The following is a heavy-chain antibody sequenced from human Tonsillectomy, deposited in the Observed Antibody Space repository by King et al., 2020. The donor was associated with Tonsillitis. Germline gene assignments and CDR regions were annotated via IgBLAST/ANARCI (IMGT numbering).Heavy chain of an antibody. D-gene: IGHD2-2*01. CDR2: IYRDAGT. CDR1: GCTVSSNY. V-gene: IGHV3-53*04. Sequence: QLVQSGGGLVQPGGSLRLSGAASGCTVSSNYMSGVRQAPGKGLEGVSVIYRDAGTKYEDSVKGRVTISRHNSKNTLYLQMSSLRTEETAMYYCAMISRSSSPYYYYAMYVWGQGTKVTVSS. J-gene: IGHJ6*02. CDR3: AMISRSSSPYYYYAMYV.